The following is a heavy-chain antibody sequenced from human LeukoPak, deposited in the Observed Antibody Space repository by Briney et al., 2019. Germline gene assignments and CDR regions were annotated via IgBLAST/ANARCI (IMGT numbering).Heavy chain of an antibody. J-gene: IGHJ4*02. V-gene: IGHV1-2*02. D-gene: IGHD1-26*01. CDR3: ARELRELLGAFDY. Sequence: ASVKVSCTASGYTFTGYYMYWVRQAPGQGLEWMGWINPNSGGTNYTQKFQGRVTMTRDTSISTAYMELSRLRSDDTAVYYCARELRELLGAFDYWGQGTLVTVSS. CDR2: INPNSGGT. CDR1: GYTFTGYY.